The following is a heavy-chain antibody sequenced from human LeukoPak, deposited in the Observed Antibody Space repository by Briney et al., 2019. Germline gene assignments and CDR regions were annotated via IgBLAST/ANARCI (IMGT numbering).Heavy chain of an antibody. CDR1: GFTFTAYH. J-gene: IGHJ4*02. V-gene: IGHV1-2*02. Sequence: GASVTVSCKASGFTFTAYHMHWVRQAPGQGLEWMGWINPNSGGTNYAQKFQGRVTMTRDTSISTAYMELSRLRSDDTAVYYCARLDIVGATTKDYWGQGTLVTVSS. CDR3: ARLDIVGATTKDY. D-gene: IGHD1-26*01. CDR2: INPNSGGT.